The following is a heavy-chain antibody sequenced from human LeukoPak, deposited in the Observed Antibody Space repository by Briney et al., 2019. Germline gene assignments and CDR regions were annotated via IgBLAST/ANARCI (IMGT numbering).Heavy chain of an antibody. V-gene: IGHV3-23*01. D-gene: IGHD1-26*01. Sequence: GGSLRLSCTASGFTFTTYAMSWVRQAPGKGLEWVAAIKSSDNSAYYTDSVKGRFTISRDNSKNTLFLQMNSLRAEDTAVYYCAKRCPHKRGFDYWGQGTLVTVSS. J-gene: IGHJ4*02. CDR2: IKSSDNSA. CDR3: AKRCPHKRGFDY. CDR1: GFTFTTYA.